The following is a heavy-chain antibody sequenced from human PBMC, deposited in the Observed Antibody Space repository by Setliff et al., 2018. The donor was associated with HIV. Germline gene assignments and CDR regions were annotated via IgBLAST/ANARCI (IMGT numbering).Heavy chain of an antibody. V-gene: IGHV4-61*09. CDR1: GGSVNSGNYH. J-gene: IGHJ4*02. D-gene: IGHD1-26*01. CDR2: IYTSGSP. CDR3: ARGHPLYSGSYYGDY. Sequence: PSETLSLTCSVSGGSVNSGNYHWAWIRQPAGKGLEWIGHIYTSGSPHYKSSLTSRLTISLDTSRNQFSLKLTSVTAADSAVYYCARGHPLYSGSYYGDYWGQGTLVTVSS.